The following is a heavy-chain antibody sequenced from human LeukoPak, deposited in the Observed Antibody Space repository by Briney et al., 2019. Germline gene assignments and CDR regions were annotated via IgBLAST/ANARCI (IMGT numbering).Heavy chain of an antibody. Sequence: PSETLSLTCTVSGGSISSYYWSWIRQPPGKGPEWIGYMYHSGTTEYNPSLKSRVTISVDMSKNQFSLRLSSVTAADTAVYYCARGGYRVALDYWGQGTLVTVSS. D-gene: IGHD1-1*01. J-gene: IGHJ4*02. CDR3: ARGGYRVALDY. V-gene: IGHV4-59*01. CDR2: MYHSGTT. CDR1: GGSISSYY.